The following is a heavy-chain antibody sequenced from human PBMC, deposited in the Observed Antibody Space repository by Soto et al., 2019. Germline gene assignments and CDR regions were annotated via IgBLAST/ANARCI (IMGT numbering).Heavy chain of an antibody. CDR3: AKAGTEYSAGAEYFQH. V-gene: IGHV3-30*18. D-gene: IGHD6-6*01. Sequence: QVQLVESGGGVVQPGRSLRLSCAGSGFTFSSYGMHWVRQAPGKGLEWEAVISYDGSNKYYADSVKGRFTISRDNSKNTLYLQMNSLRAEDTAVYYCAKAGTEYSAGAEYFQHWGQGTLVTVSS. CDR2: ISYDGSNK. J-gene: IGHJ1*01. CDR1: GFTFSSYG.